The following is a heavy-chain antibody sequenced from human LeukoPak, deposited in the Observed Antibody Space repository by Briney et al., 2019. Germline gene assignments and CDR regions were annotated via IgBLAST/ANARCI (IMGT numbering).Heavy chain of an antibody. J-gene: IGHJ4*02. D-gene: IGHD5-18*01. CDR2: ITPNSGGT. CDR1: GYTFTGYY. Sequence: ASVKVSCKASGYTFTGYYMHWVRQAPGQGLEWMGWITPNSGGTNYAQKFQGRVTMTRDTSISAAYMELSRLRSDDAAVYYCAREIQLWTDGLGYWGQGTLVTVSS. V-gene: IGHV1-2*02. CDR3: AREIQLWTDGLGY.